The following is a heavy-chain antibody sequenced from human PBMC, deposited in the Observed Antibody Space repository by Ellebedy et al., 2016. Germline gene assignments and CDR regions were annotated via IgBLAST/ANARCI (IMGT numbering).Heavy chain of an antibody. V-gene: IGHV4-34*01. Sequence: SETLSLXXAVYGGSFSGYYWSWIRQPPGKGLEWIGEINHSGSTNYNPSLKSRVTISVDRSKNQFSLKLSSVTAADTAVYYCARGNYYYYYMDVWGKGTTVTVSS. CDR3: ARGNYYYYYMDV. CDR2: INHSGST. CDR1: GGSFSGYY. J-gene: IGHJ6*03.